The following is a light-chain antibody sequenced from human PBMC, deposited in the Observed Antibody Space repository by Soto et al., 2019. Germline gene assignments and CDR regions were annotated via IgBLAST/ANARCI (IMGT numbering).Light chain of an antibody. CDR2: EVR. J-gene: IGLJ1*01. Sequence: QSALIQPPSVSGSPGQSVTISCTGTSSDVGSYDYVSWYQQHPGKAPKLIIFEVRNRPSGVSDRFSASKSGNTASLTISGLQTEDEAVYYCSSYASSSSYDFGTGTKVTVL. CDR3: SSYASSSSYD. CDR1: SSDVGSYDY. V-gene: IGLV2-14*01.